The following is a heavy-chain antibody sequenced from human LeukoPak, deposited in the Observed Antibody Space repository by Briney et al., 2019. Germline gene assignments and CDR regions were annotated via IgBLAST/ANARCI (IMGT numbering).Heavy chain of an antibody. CDR3: ARGISGGWPRYYYSYRDV. Sequence: PSETLSLTCTVSGGSISSYSWSWIRQPAGKGLEWIGRIYTSGSTNYNPSLKSRVTMSVDTSKNQFSLKLSSVTAADTAVYYCARGISGGWPRYYYSYRDVGGKGTTVT. D-gene: IGHD2-15*01. V-gene: IGHV4-4*07. J-gene: IGHJ6*03. CDR2: IYTSGST. CDR1: GGSISSYS.